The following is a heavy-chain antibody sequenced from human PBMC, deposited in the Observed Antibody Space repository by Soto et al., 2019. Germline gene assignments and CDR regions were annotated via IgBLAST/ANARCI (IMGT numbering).Heavy chain of an antibody. CDR2: IGISGDT. CDR3: ARGQEVGAHFFDS. Sequence: PGGSLRLSCKASGFTFSKFDMHWVRQPTGKGLEWVSTIGISGDTYYAVSVKGRFTISRDNAKNSLSLQMNSLRAGDTALYFCARGQEVGAHFFDSWGQGTQVTVSS. V-gene: IGHV3-13*04. J-gene: IGHJ4*02. D-gene: IGHD4-17*01. CDR1: GFTFSKFD.